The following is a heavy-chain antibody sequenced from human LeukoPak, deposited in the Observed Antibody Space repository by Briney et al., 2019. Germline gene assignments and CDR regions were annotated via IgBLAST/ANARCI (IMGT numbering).Heavy chain of an antibody. Sequence: SETLSLTCTVSGYSISSGYYWGWIRQPPGKGLEWIGSIYHSGSTYYNPSLKSRVTISVDTSKNQFSLKLCSVTAADTAVYYCARGHKGITIWSYWGQGTLVTVSS. V-gene: IGHV4-38-2*02. D-gene: IGHD3-3*01. J-gene: IGHJ4*02. CDR2: IYHSGST. CDR1: GYSISSGYY. CDR3: ARGHKGITIWSY.